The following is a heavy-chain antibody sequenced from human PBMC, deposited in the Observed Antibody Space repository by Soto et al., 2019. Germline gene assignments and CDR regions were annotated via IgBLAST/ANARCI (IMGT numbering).Heavy chain of an antibody. V-gene: IGHV3-23*01. Sequence: EVQLLESGGGLVQPGGSLRLSCAASGFTFSSYAMSWVRQAPGKGLEWVSAISGSGGSTYYADSVKGRFTISRDNSKNXRYLQMNSLRAEDTAVYYCAKATDSRVWYRFGMDVWGQGTTVTVSS. J-gene: IGHJ6*02. CDR3: AKATDSRVWYRFGMDV. D-gene: IGHD6-19*01. CDR1: GFTFSSYA. CDR2: ISGSGGST.